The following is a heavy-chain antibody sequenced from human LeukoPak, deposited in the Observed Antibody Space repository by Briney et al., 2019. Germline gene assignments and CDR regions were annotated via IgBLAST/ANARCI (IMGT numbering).Heavy chain of an antibody. CDR3: ARDLGGSSGYPDY. Sequence: NPGGSLRLSCAASGFTFSSYSMNWVRQAPGKGLEWVSSISSSSSYIYYADSVKGRFTISRDNAKNSLYLQMNSLRAEDTAVYYCARDLGGSSGYPDYWGQGTLVTVSS. J-gene: IGHJ4*02. V-gene: IGHV3-21*01. CDR1: GFTFSSYS. CDR2: ISSSSSYI. D-gene: IGHD3-22*01.